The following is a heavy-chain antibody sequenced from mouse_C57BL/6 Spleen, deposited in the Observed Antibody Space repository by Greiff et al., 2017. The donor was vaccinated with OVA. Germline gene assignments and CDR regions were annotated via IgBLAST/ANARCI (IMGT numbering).Heavy chain of an antibody. CDR3: ARNWDGAY. J-gene: IGHJ3*01. D-gene: IGHD4-1*01. CDR2: IYPGDGST. Sequence: QVQLQQSGPELVKPGASVKLSCKASGYTFTSYYINWVKQRPEQGLEWIGWIYPGDGSTKYTAKFKGKATLTVDTSSSTAYMELHSLTSEDAAVYFCARNWDGAYWGQGTLVTVSA. CDR1: GYTFTSYY. V-gene: IGHV1-85*01.